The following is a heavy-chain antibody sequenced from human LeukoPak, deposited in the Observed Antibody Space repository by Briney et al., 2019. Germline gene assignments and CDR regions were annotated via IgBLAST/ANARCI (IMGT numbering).Heavy chain of an antibody. J-gene: IGHJ3*02. V-gene: IGHV4-34*01. CDR2: INHSGST. D-gene: IGHD3-10*01. Sequence: SETLSLTCVVYGGSFSGYYWSWIRQPPGKGLEWIGEINHSGSTNYNPSLKSRVTISVDTSKNQFSLKLSSVTAADSAVYYCARDLTMVRGVIIDAFDIWGQGTMVTVSS. CDR3: ARDLTMVRGVIIDAFDI. CDR1: GGSFSGYY.